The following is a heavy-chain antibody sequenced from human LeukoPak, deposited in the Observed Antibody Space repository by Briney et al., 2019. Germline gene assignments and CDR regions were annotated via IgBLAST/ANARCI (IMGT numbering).Heavy chain of an antibody. J-gene: IGHJ4*02. CDR3: ARDKVDYYDSSGYYLDY. CDR1: GYTFTSYG. D-gene: IGHD3-22*01. CDR2: ISAYNGNT. Sequence: ASVKVSCKASGYTFTSYGISWVRQAPGQGLEWMGWISAYNGNTNYAQKLQGRVTMTRDTSISTAYMELSRLRSDDTAVYYCARDKVDYYDSSGYYLDYWGQGTLVTVSS. V-gene: IGHV1-18*01.